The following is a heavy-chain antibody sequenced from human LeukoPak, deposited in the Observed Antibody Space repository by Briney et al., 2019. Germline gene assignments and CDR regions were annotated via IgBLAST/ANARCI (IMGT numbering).Heavy chain of an antibody. Sequence: PGGSLRLSCAASGFTFANNAMSWVRQAPGKGLEWVGRIRSRANSYATAYAASVKGRFTISRDDSKNTAYLQMNSLKTEDTAVYYCTRAYDFWSGYYNDYWGQGTLVTVSS. CDR2: IRSRANSYAT. CDR3: TRAYDFWSGYYNDY. CDR1: GFTFANNA. J-gene: IGHJ4*02. D-gene: IGHD3-3*01. V-gene: IGHV3-73*01.